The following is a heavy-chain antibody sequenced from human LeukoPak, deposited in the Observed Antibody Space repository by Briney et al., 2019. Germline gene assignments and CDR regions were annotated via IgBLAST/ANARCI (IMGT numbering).Heavy chain of an antibody. V-gene: IGHV1-2*02. D-gene: IGHD6-19*01. CDR1: GYTFTGYY. CDR2: INPNSGGT. Sequence: ASVKVSCKASGYTFTGYYMHWVRQASGQGLEWMGWINPNSGGTNYAQKFQGRVTMTRDTSISTAYMGLSRLRSDDTAVYYCARDRTRTGYSSGWYHDYWGQGTLVTVSS. J-gene: IGHJ4*02. CDR3: ARDRTRTGYSSGWYHDY.